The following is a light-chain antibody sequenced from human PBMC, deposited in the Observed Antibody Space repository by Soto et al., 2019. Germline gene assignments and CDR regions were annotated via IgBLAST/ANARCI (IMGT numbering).Light chain of an antibody. CDR1: QGISSY. J-gene: IGKJ1*01. CDR2: AAS. V-gene: IGKV1D-8*03. CDR3: QQYYSFPWT. Sequence: VIWMTQSPSLLSASTGDRVTISCRMRQGISSYLAWNQQKPGKAPELLIYAASTLQSGVPSMFRGSGYGTDFTLTISCLQSEDFANYYCQQYYSFPWTFGQGTKVEIK.